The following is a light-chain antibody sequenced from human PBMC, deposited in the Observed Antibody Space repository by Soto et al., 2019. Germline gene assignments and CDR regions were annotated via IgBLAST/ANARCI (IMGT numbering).Light chain of an antibody. J-gene: IGLJ1*01. CDR3: ISYTSDDVRYV. CDR1: SSNIGGNS. CDR2: EVS. V-gene: IGLV1-51*01. Sequence: QSVMTQPPSVSAAPGQKVTISCSGSSSNIGGNSVSWYQQLPGTAPKLIVSEVSHRPSGISNRFSGSKSGNTASLTISGLQSEDEADYYCISYTSDDVRYVFGTGTKLTVL.